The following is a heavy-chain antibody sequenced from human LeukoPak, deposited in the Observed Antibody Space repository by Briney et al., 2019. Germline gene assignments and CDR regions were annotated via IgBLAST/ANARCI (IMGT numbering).Heavy chain of an antibody. Sequence: PGGSLRLSCAASGSTFSSFLMHWVRQAPGKGLVWVSLINNDGSATRSADSVKGRFTISSDNAKNTMYLQMNSLRAEDTAVYFCAKDLTGSIDYWGQGTLVTVSS. J-gene: IGHJ4*02. CDR1: GSTFSSFL. CDR2: INNDGSAT. V-gene: IGHV3-74*01. D-gene: IGHD3-9*01. CDR3: AKDLTGSIDY.